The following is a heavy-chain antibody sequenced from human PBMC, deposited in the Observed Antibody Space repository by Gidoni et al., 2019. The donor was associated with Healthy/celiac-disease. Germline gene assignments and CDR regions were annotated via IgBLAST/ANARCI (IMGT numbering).Heavy chain of an antibody. CDR2: ISYDGRNK. J-gene: IGHJ3*02. D-gene: IGHD3-22*01. V-gene: IGHV3-30*04. CDR3: ARVGRGSSGYDAFDI. CDR1: GFTLRRYA. Sequence: QVQLVESGGGVVQPGRSLRLSCAASGFTLRRYAVHWVVQAPGKGLELVAVISYDGRNKYYADSVKGRFTISRENSKNTLYLQMNSLRAEDTAVYYCARVGRGSSGYDAFDIWGQGTMVTVSS.